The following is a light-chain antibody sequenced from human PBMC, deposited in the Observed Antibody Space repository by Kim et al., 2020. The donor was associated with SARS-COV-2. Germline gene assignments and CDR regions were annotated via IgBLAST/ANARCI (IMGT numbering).Light chain of an antibody. J-gene: IGKJ4*01. CDR3: QQNYITPIT. V-gene: IGKV1-39*01. CDR2: AAS. CDR1: QSISSH. Sequence: DIQMTQSPSSLSASVGDRVTITCRTTQSISSHLNWYQQKPGRAPKLLISAASTLQGGVPSRFSGSGSETDFTLTISSLQPEDFATYFCQQNYITPITFGQGTKVEIK.